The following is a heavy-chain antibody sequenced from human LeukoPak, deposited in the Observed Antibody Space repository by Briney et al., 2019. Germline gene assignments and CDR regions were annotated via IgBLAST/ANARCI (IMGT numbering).Heavy chain of an antibody. V-gene: IGHV3-33*06. CDR3: AKDPSNGSGSNFDY. CDR1: GFTFSSYG. J-gene: IGHJ4*02. CDR2: IWYDGSNK. Sequence: PGGSLRLSCAASGFTFSSYGTHWVRQAPGKGLEWVAVIWYDGSNKYYADSVKGRFTISRDNSKNTLYLQMNSLRAEDTAVYYCAKDPSNGSGSNFDYWGQGTLVTVSS. D-gene: IGHD3-10*01.